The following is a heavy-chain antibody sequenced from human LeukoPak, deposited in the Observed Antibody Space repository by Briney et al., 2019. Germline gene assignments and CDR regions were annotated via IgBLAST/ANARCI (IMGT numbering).Heavy chain of an antibody. CDR3: ARSHYDSSGYYYGFRAFDM. Sequence: PGRPLRLSCAASGFTFSRHAMHWVRQAPGKGLEWVAVISDDGNNKYYADSVKGRFTISRDNSKNTLYLQMNSLRAEGTAVYYCARSHYDSSGYYYGFRAFDMWGQGTMVTVSS. V-gene: IGHV3-30-3*01. D-gene: IGHD3-22*01. J-gene: IGHJ3*02. CDR2: ISDDGNNK. CDR1: GFTFSRHA.